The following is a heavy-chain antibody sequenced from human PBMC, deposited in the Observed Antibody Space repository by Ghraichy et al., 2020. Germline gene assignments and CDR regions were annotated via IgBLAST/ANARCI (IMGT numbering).Heavy chain of an antibody. D-gene: IGHD2-15*01. J-gene: IGHJ3*02. CDR2: IYYSGST. CDR3: ARHAHVVAVDGAFDI. CDR1: GGSISSSSYY. V-gene: IGHV4-39*01. Sequence: SQTLSLTCTVSGGSISSSSYYWGWIRQPPGKGLEWIGSIYYSGSTYYNPSLKSRVTISVDTSKNQFSLKLSSVTAADTAVYYCARHAHVVAVDGAFDIWGQGTMVTVSS.